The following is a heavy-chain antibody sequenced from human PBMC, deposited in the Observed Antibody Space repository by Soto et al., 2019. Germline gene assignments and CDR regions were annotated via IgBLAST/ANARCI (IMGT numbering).Heavy chain of an antibody. CDR3: ARDTIAVRPGWFDP. J-gene: IGHJ5*02. D-gene: IGHD6-6*01. CDR1: GYTFSTYG. Sequence: ASVKVSCKASGYTFSTYGISWVRQAPGQGLQWMGWISAYNGNTNYAQKFQGRVTMTTDTSTSTAYMDLRGLRSDDTAVYYCARDTIAVRPGWFDPWGQGTLVTVSS. V-gene: IGHV1-18*04. CDR2: ISAYNGNT.